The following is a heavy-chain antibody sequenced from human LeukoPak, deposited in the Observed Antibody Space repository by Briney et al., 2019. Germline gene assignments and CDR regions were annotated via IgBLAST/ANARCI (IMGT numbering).Heavy chain of an antibody. CDR3: ARVAGSIDY. V-gene: IGHV1-8*03. J-gene: IGHJ4*02. CDR1: GYTFTTYD. Sequence: ASVKVSCKASGYTFTTYDINWVRQATGQGLEWMGWMNLKSGYTGYAQKFQGRVTITRDTSTSTVYMELSSLRSEDTAVYYCARVAGSIDYSGQGTLVTVSS. CDR2: MNLKSGYT. D-gene: IGHD1-26*01.